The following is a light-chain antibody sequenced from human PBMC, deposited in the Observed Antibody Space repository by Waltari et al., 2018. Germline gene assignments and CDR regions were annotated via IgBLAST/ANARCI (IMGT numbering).Light chain of an antibody. CDR2: AAT. Sequence: DIQMTQSPSSLSASVGDTVTITCRASQGISSYLNWFQQKPGKAPKLLIYAATTLQSGVPSRFSGSRSGTEFTLTISSLQPEDFATYYCLQHNSYPWTFGQGTKVEVK. CDR1: QGISSY. CDR3: LQHNSYPWT. J-gene: IGKJ1*01. V-gene: IGKV1-17*01.